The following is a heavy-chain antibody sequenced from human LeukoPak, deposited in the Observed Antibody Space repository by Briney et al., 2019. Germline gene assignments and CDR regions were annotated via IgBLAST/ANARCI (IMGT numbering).Heavy chain of an antibody. CDR2: IYYSGST. CDR3: ARAKSQRGYTYGPHTYFDY. CDR1: GGSISSADYS. V-gene: IGHV4-30-4*01. D-gene: IGHD5-18*01. J-gene: IGHJ4*02. Sequence: SETLSLTCTVSGGSISSADYSWSWIRQPPGKGLEWIGYIYYSGSTYYNPSLKSRVTISVDTSKNQFSMRLSSVTAADTAVYYCARAKSQRGYTYGPHTYFDYWGQGTLVTVSS.